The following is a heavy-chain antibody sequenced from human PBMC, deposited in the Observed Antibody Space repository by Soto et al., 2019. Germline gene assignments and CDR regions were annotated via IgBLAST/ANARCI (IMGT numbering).Heavy chain of an antibody. CDR2: FDPEDGET. CDR1: GYTLTELS. Sequence: ASVKVSCKVSGYTLTELSMHWVRQAPGKGLEWMGGFDPEDGETIYAQKFQGRVTMTEDTSTDTAYMELSSLRSEDTAVYYCATDYPIAAAGFYYYMDVWGKGTTVTVSS. D-gene: IGHD6-13*01. J-gene: IGHJ6*03. CDR3: ATDYPIAAAGFYYYMDV. V-gene: IGHV1-24*01.